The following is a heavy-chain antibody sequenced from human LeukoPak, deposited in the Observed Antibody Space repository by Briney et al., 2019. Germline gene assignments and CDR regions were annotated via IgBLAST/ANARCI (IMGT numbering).Heavy chain of an antibody. CDR3: ATMVRGVIIGYFDY. Sequence: ASVKVSCKASGYTFTGYYMHWVRQAPGQGLEWMGWINLNSGGTNYAQKFQGRVTMTRDTSISTAYMELSRLRSDDTAVYYCATMVRGVIIGYFDYWGQGTLVTVSS. V-gene: IGHV1-2*02. CDR2: INLNSGGT. J-gene: IGHJ4*02. D-gene: IGHD3-10*01. CDR1: GYTFTGYY.